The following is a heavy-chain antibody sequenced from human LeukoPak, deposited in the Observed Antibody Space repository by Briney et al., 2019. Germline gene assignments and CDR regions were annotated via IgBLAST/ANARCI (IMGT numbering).Heavy chain of an antibody. V-gene: IGHV3-23*01. CDR1: GFTFSDYY. CDR2: ISGSGGST. D-gene: IGHD3-10*01. CDR3: AKDTRRVTMVRGVIPDYFDY. J-gene: IGHJ4*02. Sequence: GGSLRLSCAASGFTFSDYYMSWVRQAPGKGLEWVSAISGSGGSTYYADSVKGRFTISRDNSKNTLYLQMNSLRAEDTAVYYCAKDTRRVTMVRGVIPDYFDYWGQGTLVTVSS.